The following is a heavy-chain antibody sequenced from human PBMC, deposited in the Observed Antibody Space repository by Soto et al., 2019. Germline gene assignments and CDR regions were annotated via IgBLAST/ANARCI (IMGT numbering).Heavy chain of an antibody. Sequence: QVQLVQSGAEVMKPGSSVKLSCKASGGTFSSYAIRWVRQAPGQGLEWMGGIISIPGTANYAQKFQGRVTITADDSTSRSYMERSSRRSEDTAGYYCARIQVINISLEVYYYYYYGMDGWGHGTTVTVSS. V-gene: IGHV1-69*01. D-gene: IGHD3-22*01. J-gene: IGHJ6*02. CDR2: IISIPGTA. CDR3: ARIQVINISLEVYYYYYYGMDG. CDR1: GGTFSSYA.